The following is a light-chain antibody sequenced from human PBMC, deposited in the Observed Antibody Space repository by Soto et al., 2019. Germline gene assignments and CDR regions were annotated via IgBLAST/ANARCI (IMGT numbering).Light chain of an antibody. V-gene: IGKV1-5*03. Sequence: DIQMTQSPSTLSASVGDRVTITCRASQSISSWLAWYQQKPGKAPKLLIYKASGLESGVPSRFSGSGSGTDFTLTISSLQPEAFATYYCQQSYSTPPSCGGGTKVEIK. J-gene: IGKJ4*01. CDR1: QSISSW. CDR2: KAS. CDR3: QQSYSTPPS.